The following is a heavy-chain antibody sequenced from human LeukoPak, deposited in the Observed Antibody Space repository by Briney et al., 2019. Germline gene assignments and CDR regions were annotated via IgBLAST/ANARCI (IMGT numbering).Heavy chain of an antibody. CDR2: INPNSGGT. V-gene: IGHV1-2*02. J-gene: IGHJ4*02. CDR3: ARDTGDGYPH. Sequence: ASVKVSCKASGYTFTVYYMHWVRQAPGQGLEWRGWINPNSGGTNYAQKFQGRVTMTRDTSISTAYMERSRLRSADTAVYSCARDTGDGYPHWGQGTLVTVSS. CDR1: GYTFTVYY. D-gene: IGHD5-24*01.